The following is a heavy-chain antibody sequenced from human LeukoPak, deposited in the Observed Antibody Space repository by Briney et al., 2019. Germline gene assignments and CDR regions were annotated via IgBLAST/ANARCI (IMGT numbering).Heavy chain of an antibody. CDR1: GFTFSSYA. J-gene: IGHJ3*02. V-gene: IGHV3-30-3*01. D-gene: IGHD6-19*01. CDR3: ARDQRTYSSGWHHDAFDI. Sequence: GGSLRLSCAASGFTFSSYAMHWVRQAPGKGLEWVAVISYVGSNKYYADSVKGRFTISRDNSKNTLYLQMNSLRAEDTAVYYCARDQRTYSSGWHHDAFDIWGQGTMVTVSS. CDR2: ISYVGSNK.